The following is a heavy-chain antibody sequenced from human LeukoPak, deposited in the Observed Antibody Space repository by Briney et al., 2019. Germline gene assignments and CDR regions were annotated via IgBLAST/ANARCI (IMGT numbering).Heavy chain of an antibody. V-gene: IGHV3-30-3*01. Sequence: GGSLRLSCAASGFTFSSYAMSWVRQAPGKGLEWVAVISYDGSNKYYADSVKGRFTISRDNSKNTLYLQMNSLRAEDTAVYYCARDPYLISYYYYGMDVWGQGTTVTVSS. CDR3: ARDPYLISYYYYGMDV. J-gene: IGHJ6*02. CDR1: GFTFSSYA. D-gene: IGHD3-3*02. CDR2: ISYDGSNK.